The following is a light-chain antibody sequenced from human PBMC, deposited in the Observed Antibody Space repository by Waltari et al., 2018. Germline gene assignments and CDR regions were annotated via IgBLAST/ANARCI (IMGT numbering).Light chain of an antibody. J-gene: IGKJ1*01. CDR1: RSSSNF. Sequence: DIQMTQSPSSLSASVGDRVTITCRASRSSSNFLNWYQQKPGKAPNLLIYDASNLQSGVPSRFSGSVSGTDFDLTITSLQPEDFATYYCQQSYSTPKTFGQGTKVEIK. CDR3: QQSYSTPKT. V-gene: IGKV1-39*01. CDR2: DAS.